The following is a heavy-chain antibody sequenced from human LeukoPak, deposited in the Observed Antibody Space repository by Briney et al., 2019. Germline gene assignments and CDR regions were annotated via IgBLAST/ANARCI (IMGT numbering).Heavy chain of an antibody. CDR2: IIPIFGTA. CDR1: RGTFSSYA. CDR3: ARGARLGGSYYYYYMDV. D-gene: IGHD2-15*01. Sequence: SVKVSCKASRGTFSSYAISWVRQAPGQGLEWMGGIIPIFGTANYAQKLQCRVTITTDESTSTAYMELSSLRSEDTAVYYCARGARLGGSYYYYYMDVWGKGTTVTVSS. V-gene: IGHV1-69*05. J-gene: IGHJ6*03.